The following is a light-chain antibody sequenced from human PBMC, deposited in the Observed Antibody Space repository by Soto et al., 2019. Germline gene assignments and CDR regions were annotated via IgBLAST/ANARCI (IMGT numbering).Light chain of an antibody. CDR2: GAS. CDR3: QQYGTSFWT. V-gene: IGKV3-20*01. CDR1: QSVTSNY. Sequence: EVVLTQSPGTLSLSPGERATLSCRTSQSVTSNYLAWYQQKPGQAPRLLIYGASSTATGIPDRFSGSGSGTDFTLTISSLKPADFAVYLCQQYGTSFWTFGQGTKVEIK. J-gene: IGKJ1*01.